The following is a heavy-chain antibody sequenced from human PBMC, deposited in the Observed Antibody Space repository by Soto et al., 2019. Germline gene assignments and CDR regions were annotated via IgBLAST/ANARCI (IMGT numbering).Heavy chain of an antibody. D-gene: IGHD2-2*01. CDR2: ISGSGGST. CDR1: GFTFSSYA. J-gene: IGHJ4*02. CDR3: AKADCSNMFTCHNVDY. V-gene: IGHV3-23*01. Sequence: GGSLRLSCAASGFTFSSYAMSWVRQAPGKGLEWVSAISGSGGSTYYADSVKGRFTISRDNSKNTLYLQMNSLRAEDTAVYYCAKADCSNMFTCHNVDYWGQGTLVTVSS.